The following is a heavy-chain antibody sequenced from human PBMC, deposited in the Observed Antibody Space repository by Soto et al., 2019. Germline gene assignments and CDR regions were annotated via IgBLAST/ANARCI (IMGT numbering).Heavy chain of an antibody. D-gene: IGHD3-3*01. CDR3: ARGLTIARVVTPYYYYGMDA. J-gene: IGHJ6*04. CDR1: GGTFSNYA. Sequence: QVQLVQSGAEVKKPGSSVKVSCKASGGTFSNYALTWVRQAPGQGLEWMGGIIPLFRTPNYAQKFRGRVTITADESANTTYTELDSPASEATAVYYCARGLTIARVVTPYYYYGMDASGEATTVAVSS. V-gene: IGHV1-69*12. CDR2: IIPLFRTP.